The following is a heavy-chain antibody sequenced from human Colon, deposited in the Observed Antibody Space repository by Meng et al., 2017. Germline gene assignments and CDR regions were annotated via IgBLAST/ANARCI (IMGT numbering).Heavy chain of an antibody. CDR2: ISYDGSNK. Sequence: GESLKTSCAASGFTFSSYAMHWVRQAPGKGLEWVVVISYDGSNKYYADSVKGRFTISRDNSKNMLYLQMNSLRAEDTAVYYCASDGGSGWWGNYFDYWGQGTLVTVSS. CDR3: ASDGGSGWWGNYFDY. V-gene: IGHV3-30*01. J-gene: IGHJ4*02. D-gene: IGHD6-19*01. CDR1: GFTFSSYA.